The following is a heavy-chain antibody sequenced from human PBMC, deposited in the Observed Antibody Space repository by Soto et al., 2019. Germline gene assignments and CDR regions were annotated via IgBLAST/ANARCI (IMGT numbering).Heavy chain of an antibody. CDR2: IFSNDEK. Sequence: GSGPTLVNPTETLTLTCTVSGFSLSNARMGVSWIRQPPGKALEWLAHIFSNDEKSYSTSLKSRLTISKDTSKSQVVLTMTNMDPVDTATYYCARKKSAVAGVYYFDYWGQGTLVTVSS. CDR3: ARKKSAVAGVYYFDY. J-gene: IGHJ4*02. V-gene: IGHV2-26*01. CDR1: GFSLSNARMG. D-gene: IGHD6-19*01.